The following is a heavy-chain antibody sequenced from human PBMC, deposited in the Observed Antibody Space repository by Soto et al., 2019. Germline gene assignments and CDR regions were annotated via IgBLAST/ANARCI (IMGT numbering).Heavy chain of an antibody. CDR2: INAGNGNT. D-gene: IGHD6-13*01. CDR3: ARTRATSSSPLWFDP. J-gene: IGHJ5*02. CDR1: GYTFTSYA. Sequence: QVQLVQSGAEVKKPGASVKVSCKASGYTFTSYAIHWVRHAPGQRLEWMGWINAGNGNTKYSQKFQGRVTITTDTSASTAYMELSSLRAEDTAVYYCARTRATSSSPLWFDPWGQGTLVTVSS. V-gene: IGHV1-3*01.